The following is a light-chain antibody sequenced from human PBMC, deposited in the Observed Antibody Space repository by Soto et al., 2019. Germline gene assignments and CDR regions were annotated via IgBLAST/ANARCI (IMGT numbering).Light chain of an antibody. Sequence: QSALTQPPSASGSPGQSVTISCTGTSSDVGSYIFVSWYQQHPGKAPKVMIYEVSKRPSGVPDRFSGPKSGNTASLTVSGLQAEDEADYYCSSYGGNNNVIFGGGTKLTVL. CDR2: EVS. CDR3: SSYGGNNNVI. V-gene: IGLV2-8*01. CDR1: SSDVGSYIF. J-gene: IGLJ2*01.